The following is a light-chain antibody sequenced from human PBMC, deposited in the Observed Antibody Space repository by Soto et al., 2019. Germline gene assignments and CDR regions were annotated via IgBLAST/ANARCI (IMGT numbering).Light chain of an antibody. V-gene: IGLV4-60*03. J-gene: IGLJ3*02. CDR1: SGHSSYI. CDR2: LEGSGSY. CDR3: ETWDSNTKV. Sequence: QPVLNQSSSASASLGSSVKLTCTLSSGHSSYIIAWHQQQPGKAPRYLMKLEGSGSYNKGSGVPDRFSGSSSGADRYLTISNLQSEDEADYYCETWDSNTKVFGEGTKLTVL.